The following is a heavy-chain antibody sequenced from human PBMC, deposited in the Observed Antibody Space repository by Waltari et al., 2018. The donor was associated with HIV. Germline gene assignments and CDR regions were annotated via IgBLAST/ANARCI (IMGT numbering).Heavy chain of an antibody. V-gene: IGHV3-48*04. CDR3: ARDDYGMDV. CDR1: GFTFSSSS. J-gene: IGHJ6*02. Sequence: ELQLVESGGGLVQPGGSLRLSCAASGFTFSSSSMNWVRQAPGKGLEWFSYISSSSSTIYYADSVKGRFTISRDNAKNSLYLQMNSLRAEDTAVYYCARDDYGMDVWGQGTTVTVSS. CDR2: ISSSSSTI.